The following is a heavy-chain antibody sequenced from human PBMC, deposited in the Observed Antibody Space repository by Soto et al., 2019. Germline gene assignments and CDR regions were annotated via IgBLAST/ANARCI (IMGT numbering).Heavy chain of an antibody. CDR3: ASRGDYGDPPEDY. CDR2: IDPRDSYT. Sequence: EVQLVQSGAEVKKPGESLRISCKGSGYNFSSYWINWVRQMPGKGLEWMARIDPRDSYTNYSPSFQGRVTISTDNSISTVYLQWNSLTASDTAIYYCASRGDYGDPPEDYLGQGTLVTVSS. D-gene: IGHD4-17*01. V-gene: IGHV5-10-1*01. J-gene: IGHJ4*02. CDR1: GYNFSSYW.